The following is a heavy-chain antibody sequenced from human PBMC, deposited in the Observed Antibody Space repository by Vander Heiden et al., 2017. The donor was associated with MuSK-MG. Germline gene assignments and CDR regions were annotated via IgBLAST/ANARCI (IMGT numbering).Heavy chain of an antibody. CDR3: ARNPRQYGDPAA. D-gene: IGHD4-17*01. Sequence: MTWVRQAPGKGLEWVANIKQDGSDKYYVDSVKGRFTISRDNAKNSLYLQMNSLRAEDTAVYYCARNPRQYGDPAAWGQGTLVTVSS. CDR2: IKQDGSDK. J-gene: IGHJ4*02. V-gene: IGHV3-7*03.